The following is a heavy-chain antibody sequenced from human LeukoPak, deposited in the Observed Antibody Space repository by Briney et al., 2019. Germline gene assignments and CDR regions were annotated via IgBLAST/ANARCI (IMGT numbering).Heavy chain of an antibody. CDR1: GYTFTGYY. CDR2: IIPIFGTT. J-gene: IGHJ5*01. V-gene: IGHV1-69*06. Sequence: SVKVSCKASGYTFTGYYMHWVRQAPGQGLEWMGGIIPIFGTTNYAQNFQGRVTITADKSTTTAYMELSSLRSEDTAVYYCAKGAYGSGGAQPGIDSWGQGTLVTVSS. D-gene: IGHD3-10*01. CDR3: AKGAYGSGGAQPGIDS.